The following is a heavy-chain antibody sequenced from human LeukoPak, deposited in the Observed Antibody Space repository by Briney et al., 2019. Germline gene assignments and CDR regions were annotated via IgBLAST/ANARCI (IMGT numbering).Heavy chain of an antibody. CDR1: GGSISSYY. V-gene: IGHV4-59*01. CDR2: IYYGGST. CDR3: ARYIVSYPHDAFDI. J-gene: IGHJ3*02. D-gene: IGHD1-26*01. Sequence: PSETLSLTCTVPGGSISSYYWSWIRQPPGKGLEWVGCIYYGGSTSYNPPLKSRVTLSVDTSKKHFSLTLSSVTAADTALYYRARYIVSYPHDAFDIWGQGPMVTVSS.